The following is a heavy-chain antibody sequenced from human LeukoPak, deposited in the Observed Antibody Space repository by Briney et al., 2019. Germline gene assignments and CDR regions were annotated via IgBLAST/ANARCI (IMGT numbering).Heavy chain of an antibody. D-gene: IGHD2-2*01. CDR2: INPDGGNT. CDR1: GYTFTNSY. J-gene: IGHJ5*02. V-gene: IGHV1-46*01. Sequence: ASVKVSCKASGYTFTNSYIHWVRQAPGQVLEWMGLINPDGGNTNYAQNFQGRVTLTRDTSTSAVYMELSSLRSEDTAVYYCARDPATDWFDPWGQGTLVTVSS. CDR3: ARDPATDWFDP.